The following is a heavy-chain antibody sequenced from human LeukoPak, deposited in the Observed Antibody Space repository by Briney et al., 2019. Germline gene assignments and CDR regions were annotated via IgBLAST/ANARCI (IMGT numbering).Heavy chain of an antibody. V-gene: IGHV1-18*01. Sequence: GASVKVSCTASGYTFTSYGISWVRQAPGQGLEWMGWISAYNGNTNYAQKLQGRVTMTTDTSTSTAYMELRSLRSDDTAVFYCTRWVQLERRANAFDIWGQGTMVTVSS. CDR1: GYTFTSYG. CDR3: TRWVQLERRANAFDI. CDR2: ISAYNGNT. D-gene: IGHD1-1*01. J-gene: IGHJ3*02.